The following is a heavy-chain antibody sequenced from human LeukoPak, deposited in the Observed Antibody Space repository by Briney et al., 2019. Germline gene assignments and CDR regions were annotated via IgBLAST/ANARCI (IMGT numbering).Heavy chain of an antibody. V-gene: IGHV4-38-2*01. CDR2: IYHSGST. CDR1: GYSISSGYY. Sequence: SETLSLTCAVSGYSISSGYYWGWIRQHPGKGLEWIGSIYHSGSTSYNPSLKSRVTISVDTSKNQFSLKLSSVTAADTAVYYCARLIEYSSPMDYWGQRTLFAVSS. CDR3: ARLIEYSSPMDY. J-gene: IGHJ4*02. D-gene: IGHD6-6*01.